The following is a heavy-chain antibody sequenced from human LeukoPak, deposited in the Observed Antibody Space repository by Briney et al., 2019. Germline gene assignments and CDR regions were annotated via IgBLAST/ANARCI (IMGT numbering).Heavy chain of an antibody. Sequence: PGGSLRLSCAASGFTFSSYSMNWVRQAPGKGLEWVSSISSTGSYIYYADSVKGRFTISRDNSKNTLYLQMSSLRADDTAVYYCAKDRRIQPLYFFDNWGQGTLVTVSS. J-gene: IGHJ4*02. D-gene: IGHD5-18*01. V-gene: IGHV3-21*04. CDR1: GFTFSSYS. CDR2: ISSTGSYI. CDR3: AKDRRIQPLYFFDN.